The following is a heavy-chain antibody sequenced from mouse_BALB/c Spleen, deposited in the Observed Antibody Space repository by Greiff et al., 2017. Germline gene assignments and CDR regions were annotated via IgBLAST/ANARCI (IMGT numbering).Heavy chain of an antibody. CDR2: IDPSDSYT. D-gene: IGHD2-3*01. CDR3: ASRLLFYAMDY. V-gene: IGHV1-69*02. CDR1: GYTFTSYW. J-gene: IGHJ4*01. Sequence: VKLQQPGAELVKPGASVKLSCKASGYTFTSYWMHWVKQRPGQGLEWIGEIDPSDSYTNYNQKFKGKATLTVDKSSSTAYMQLSSLTSEDSAVYYCASRLLFYAMDYWGQGTSVTVSS.